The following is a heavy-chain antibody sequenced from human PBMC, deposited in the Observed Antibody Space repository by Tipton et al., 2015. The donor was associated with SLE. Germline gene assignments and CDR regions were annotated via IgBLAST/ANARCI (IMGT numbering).Heavy chain of an antibody. Sequence: TLSLTCTVSGVSISSGSYYWTWIRQPAGKGLQWVGRVHSSGSTKYDPSLKSRVTMSLDTSKNQFSLTMNSVTAADTAMYYCARGSLVRDYWGQGTLVTISS. CDR2: VHSSGST. J-gene: IGHJ4*02. CDR3: ARGSLVRDY. V-gene: IGHV4-61*02. D-gene: IGHD3-10*02. CDR1: GVSISSGSYY.